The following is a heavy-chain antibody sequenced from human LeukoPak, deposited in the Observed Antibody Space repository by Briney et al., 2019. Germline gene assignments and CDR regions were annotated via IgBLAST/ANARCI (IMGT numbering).Heavy chain of an antibody. D-gene: IGHD6-6*01. J-gene: IGHJ4*02. Sequence: PGGSLRLSCAASGFTVSSNYMSWVRQAPGKGLEWVSVIYSGGSTYYADSVEGRFTISRDNSKNSLYLQMNSLRAEDTAVYYCARAGGWGYSSSSGYYFDYWGQGTLVTVSS. CDR2: IYSGGST. V-gene: IGHV3-53*01. CDR1: GFTVSSNY. CDR3: ARAGGWGYSSSSGYYFDY.